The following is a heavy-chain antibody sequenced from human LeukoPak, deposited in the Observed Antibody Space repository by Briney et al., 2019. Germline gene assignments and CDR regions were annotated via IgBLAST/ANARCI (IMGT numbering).Heavy chain of an antibody. D-gene: IGHD6-19*01. CDR3: ASGLQWLAYFDY. J-gene: IGHJ4*02. CDR1: GFTFSSYA. CDR2: IPYDGSNK. Sequence: PGGSLRLSCAASGFTFSSYAMHWVRQAPGKGLEWVAVIPYDGSNKYYADSVKGRFTISRDNSKNTLYLQMNSLRAEDTAVYYCASGLQWLAYFDYWGQGTLVTVSS. V-gene: IGHV3-30-3*01.